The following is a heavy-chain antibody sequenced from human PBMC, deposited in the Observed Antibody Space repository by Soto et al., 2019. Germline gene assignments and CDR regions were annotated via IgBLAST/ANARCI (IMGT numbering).Heavy chain of an antibody. CDR1: GFTFSSYE. CDR3: ARDPAIYSGKFDYGLDV. Sequence: EVQLVESGGGLVQAGGSLRLFCAVSGFTFSSYEMNWVRQAPGKGLEWVSYIGTSGKTIYYADSVRGRFTISRDNAKNSLYLQMNSLRAEDTAVYFCARDPAIYSGKFDYGLDVWGRGTTFTVSS. V-gene: IGHV3-48*03. D-gene: IGHD4-4*01. CDR2: IGTSGKTI. J-gene: IGHJ6*02.